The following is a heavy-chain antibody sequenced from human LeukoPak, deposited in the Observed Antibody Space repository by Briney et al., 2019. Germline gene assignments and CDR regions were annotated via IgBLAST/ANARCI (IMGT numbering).Heavy chain of an antibody. D-gene: IGHD6-13*01. CDR3: AKVARPGYSSSCYVS. CDR1: GFTFSSYG. Sequence: GGSLRLSCAASGFTFSSYGMHWVRQAPGKGLEWVAVISYDGSNKYYADSVKGRFTISRDNSKNTLYLQMNSLRAEDTAVYYCAKVARPGYSSSCYVSWGQGTLVTVSS. V-gene: IGHV3-30*18. J-gene: IGHJ4*02. CDR2: ISYDGSNK.